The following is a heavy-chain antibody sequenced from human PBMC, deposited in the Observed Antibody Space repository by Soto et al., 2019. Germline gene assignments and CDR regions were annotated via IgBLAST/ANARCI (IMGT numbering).Heavy chain of an antibody. CDR1: GYTFTDHG. CDR3: AKDRPRLTKNFLDVY. V-gene: IGHV1-18*01. D-gene: IGHD1-1*01. CDR2: ISAYNDYT. J-gene: IGHJ4*02. Sequence: QIQLVQSGAEVKKPGASVKVSCKASGYTFTDHGISWVRQAPGQGFEWMGWISAYNDYTAYAQKFQGRVTMTTDKYTSTAYMELRSLTSDDTAVYYCAKDRPRLTKNFLDVYWGQGPLVTVSS.